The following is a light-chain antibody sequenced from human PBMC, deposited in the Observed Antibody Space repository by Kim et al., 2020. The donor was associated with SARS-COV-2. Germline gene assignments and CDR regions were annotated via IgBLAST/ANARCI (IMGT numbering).Light chain of an antibody. Sequence: SYELTQPPSVSVAPGKTARITCGGKNIGSKNVHWYQQRPGQAPVLVIYYDSDRPSGIPERFSGSNSGNTATLAISRVEAGDEADFFCQVWASSSDDYVFG. CDR2: YDS. V-gene: IGLV3-21*04. CDR3: QVWASSSDDYV. CDR1: NIGSKN. J-gene: IGLJ1*01.